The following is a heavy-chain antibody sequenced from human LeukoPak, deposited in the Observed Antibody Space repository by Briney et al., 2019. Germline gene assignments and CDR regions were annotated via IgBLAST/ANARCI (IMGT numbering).Heavy chain of an antibody. J-gene: IGHJ3*02. D-gene: IGHD3-9*01. Sequence: VASVKVSCKASGYTFTSYGISWVRQAPGQGLEWMGWISAYNGNTNYAQKLQGRVTMTTDTSTSTAYMELRSLRSDDTAVYYCARDAPVLRYFDWLWLNDAFDIWGQGTMVTVSS. V-gene: IGHV1-18*01. CDR1: GYTFTSYG. CDR3: ARDAPVLRYFDWLWLNDAFDI. CDR2: ISAYNGNT.